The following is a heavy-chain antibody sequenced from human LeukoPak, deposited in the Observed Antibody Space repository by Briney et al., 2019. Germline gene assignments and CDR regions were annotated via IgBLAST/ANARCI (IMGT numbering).Heavy chain of an antibody. Sequence: PGGSLRLSCAASGFTFEDHGMSWVRQAPGKGLEWVSGINWNGGSTGYADSVKGRFTISRDNSKNTLYLQMNSLRAEDTAVYYCARTGEYSFDFWSGYYTDDYFDYWGQGTLVTVSS. J-gene: IGHJ4*02. CDR2: INWNGGST. V-gene: IGHV3-20*04. CDR3: ARTGEYSFDFWSGYYTDDYFDY. CDR1: GFTFEDHG. D-gene: IGHD3-3*01.